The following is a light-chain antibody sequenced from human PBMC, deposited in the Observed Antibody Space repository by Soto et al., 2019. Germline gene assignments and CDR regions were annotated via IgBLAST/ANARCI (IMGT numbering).Light chain of an antibody. CDR1: SSDVGGYKY. Sequence: QSALTQPASVSGSPGQSITISGTGTSSDVGGYKYVSWYQQHPGKAPKLMIYDIRNRPSGVSNRFSGSKSGNTASLTISGLQAEDESDYYCSSYPSSSTRVFGTGTKLTVL. CDR3: SSYPSSSTRV. V-gene: IGLV2-14*03. J-gene: IGLJ1*01. CDR2: DIR.